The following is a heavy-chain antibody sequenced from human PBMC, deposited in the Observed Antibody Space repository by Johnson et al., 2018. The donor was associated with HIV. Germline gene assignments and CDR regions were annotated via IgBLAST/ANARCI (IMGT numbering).Heavy chain of an antibody. CDR2: IRYDGSNK. CDR3: AKDLFTEREDDAFDI. J-gene: IGHJ3*02. CDR1: GFTFSSYS. V-gene: IGHV3-30*02. Sequence: QVQLVESGGGLVQPGGSLRLSCAASGFTFSSYSMNWVRQAPGKGLEWVALIRYDGSNKYYADSVKGRFTISRDNSKNTLYLQMNSLRAEDTAVYYCAKDLFTEREDDAFDIWGQGTMVTVSS. D-gene: IGHD1-26*01.